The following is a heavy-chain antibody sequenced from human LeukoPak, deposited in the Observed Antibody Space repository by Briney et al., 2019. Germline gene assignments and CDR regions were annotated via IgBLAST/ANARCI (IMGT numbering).Heavy chain of an antibody. D-gene: IGHD3-10*01. CDR1: GGSFSGYH. Sequence: SETLSLTCAVYGGSFSGYHWSWIRQPPGKGLEWIGEINHSGSTNYNPSLKSRVTISVDTSKSQFSLKLSSVTAADTAVYYCARVTRFNHFGELWFDYWGQGTLLTVSS. CDR2: INHSGST. J-gene: IGHJ4*02. CDR3: ARVTRFNHFGELWFDY. V-gene: IGHV4-34*01.